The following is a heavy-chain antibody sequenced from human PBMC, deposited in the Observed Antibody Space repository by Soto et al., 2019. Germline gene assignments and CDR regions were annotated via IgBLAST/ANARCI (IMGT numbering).Heavy chain of an antibody. CDR2: FDPEDGET. V-gene: IGHV1-24*01. CDR3: STASRFTVVRGVEFAD. CDR1: GYTLTELS. Sequence: QVQLVQSGAEVKKPGASVKVSCKVSGYTLTELSMHWVRQTPGKGLEWMGGFDPEDGETVYAQEFQGRVTMTEDTSTDTAYMELSSLRSEDTAVYYCSTASRFTVVRGVEFADWGQGTLVTVSS. D-gene: IGHD3-10*01. J-gene: IGHJ4*02.